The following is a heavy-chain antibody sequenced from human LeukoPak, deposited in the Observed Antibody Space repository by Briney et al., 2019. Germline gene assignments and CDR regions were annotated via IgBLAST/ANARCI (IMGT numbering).Heavy chain of an antibody. CDR1: GFTFSDYY. CDR3: ARGITMIVIYYYGMVV. Sequence: GGSMRLSWAASGFTFSDYYMSWIRQAPGKGLEWVSYISSSGSTIYYADSVKGRFTISRDNAKNSLYLQMNSLRAEDTAVCYCARGITMIVIYYYGMVVWGQGTTVTVSS. V-gene: IGHV3-11*01. D-gene: IGHD3-22*01. J-gene: IGHJ6*02. CDR2: ISSSGSTI.